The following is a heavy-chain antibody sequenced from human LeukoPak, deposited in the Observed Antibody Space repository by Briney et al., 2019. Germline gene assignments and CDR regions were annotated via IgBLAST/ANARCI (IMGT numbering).Heavy chain of an antibody. CDR3: EQRGHYDSSGLRAPFDY. Sequence: GWSLRLSCPASRFTFSDYAMIWVRQAPGKGLDWVSSVTGSGCNTYYAASVKGRFTISNNTSQNTLYLQMNSLRGEDTAVYYCEQRGHYDSSGLRAPFDYWGEGTLVTVSS. D-gene: IGHD3-22*01. J-gene: IGHJ4*02. CDR2: VTGSGCNT. CDR1: RFTFSDYA. V-gene: IGHV3-23*01.